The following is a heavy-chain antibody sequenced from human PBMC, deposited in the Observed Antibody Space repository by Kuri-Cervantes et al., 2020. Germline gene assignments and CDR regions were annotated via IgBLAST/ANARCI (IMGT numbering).Heavy chain of an antibody. V-gene: IGHV1-18*01. J-gene: IGHJ4*02. D-gene: IGHD5-12*01. CDR1: GYTFTSYG. CDR2: ISAYNGNT. CDR3: ATLGWLREDLDFDY. Sequence: ASVKVSCRASGYTFTSYGISWVRQAPGQGLEWMGWISAYNGNTNYAQKLQGRVTMTTDTSTSTAYMELSSLRSEDTAVYYCATLGWLREDLDFDYWGQGTLVTVSS.